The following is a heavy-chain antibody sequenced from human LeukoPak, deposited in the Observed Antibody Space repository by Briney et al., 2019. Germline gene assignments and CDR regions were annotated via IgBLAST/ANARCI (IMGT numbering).Heavy chain of an antibody. CDR2: THYGPRWYN. CDR1: GDSVSSNIAA. CDR3: ARSQGDMDV. V-gene: IGHV6-1*01. D-gene: IGHD1-26*01. Sequence: SQTLSLTCTISGDSVSSNIAAWNWIRQSPSRGLEWLGRTHYGPRWYNDYAVSVKSRITIYADTSKNQFSLQLNSVTPEDTAVYYCARSQGDMDVWGKGTSVTVSS. J-gene: IGHJ6*03.